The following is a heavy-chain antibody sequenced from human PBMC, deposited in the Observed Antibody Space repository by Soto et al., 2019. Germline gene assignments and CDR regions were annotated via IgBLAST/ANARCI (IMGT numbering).Heavy chain of an antibody. J-gene: IGHJ4*02. CDR3: SRHQRYNSTDALFDY. CDR1: GYSFTSYW. D-gene: IGHD1-1*01. Sequence: GESLKISWKGSGYSFTSYWIGWVRQMPGKGLEWMGIIYPGDCDTRYSPSFQGEVTISADKSISTAYLQWSRLKVSETAMYYCSRHQRYNSTDALFDYWGQGTLVTVS. CDR2: IYPGDCDT. V-gene: IGHV5-51*01.